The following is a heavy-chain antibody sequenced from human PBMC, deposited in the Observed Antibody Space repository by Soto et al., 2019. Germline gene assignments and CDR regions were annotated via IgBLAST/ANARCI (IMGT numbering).Heavy chain of an antibody. CDR2: IYYSGST. D-gene: IGHD2-2*01. J-gene: IGHJ6*02. V-gene: IGHV4-59*08. CDR3: ARHVPYCSDTSHCAYGLDV. CDR1: GGSISSYY. Sequence: SETLSLTCTVSGGSISSYYWSWIRQPPGKGLEWIGYIYYSGSTNYNPSLKSRVTISVDTSKNQFSLKLSSVTAADTAVYYCARHVPYCSDTSHCAYGLDVWGQGTTVTVSS.